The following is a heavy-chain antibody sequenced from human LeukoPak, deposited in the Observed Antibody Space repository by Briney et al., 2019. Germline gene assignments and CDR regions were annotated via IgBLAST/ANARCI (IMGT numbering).Heavy chain of an antibody. CDR2: ISSSSYM. CDR3: ARDRDFWSGGYYYYYMDV. J-gene: IGHJ6*03. D-gene: IGHD3-3*01. CDR1: GFTFSSYS. Sequence: GGSLRLSCAASGFTFSSYSMNWVRQAPGKGLEWVSSISSSSYMYYADSVKGRFTISRDNAKNSLYLQMNSLRAEDTAVYYCARDRDFWSGGYYYYYMDVWGKGTTVTVSS. V-gene: IGHV3-21*01.